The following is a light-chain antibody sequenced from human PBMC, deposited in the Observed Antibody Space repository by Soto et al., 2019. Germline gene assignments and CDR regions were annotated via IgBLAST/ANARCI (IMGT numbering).Light chain of an antibody. CDR2: INN. Sequence: QSVLTQPPSASGTPGQRVTISCSGSNSNIGSNTVNWYQQLPGTAPKLLIYINNQRPSGVPDRFSGSKSGTSASLAISGLQSEDEADYCCAAWDDSLNGVVFGGGTKLTVL. CDR3: AAWDDSLNGVV. CDR1: NSNIGSNT. J-gene: IGLJ2*01. V-gene: IGLV1-44*01.